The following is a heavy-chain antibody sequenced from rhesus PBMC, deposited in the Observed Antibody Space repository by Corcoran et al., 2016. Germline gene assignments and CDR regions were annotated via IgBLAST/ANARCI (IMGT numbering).Heavy chain of an antibody. CDR3: ASAQDIAGSRYFDY. CDR2: IYGSGSST. J-gene: IGHJ4*01. CDR1: GGSISSSY. V-gene: IGHV4-169*02. D-gene: IGHD5-36*01. Sequence: QLLLRESGPGLVKPSETLSVTCAVSGGSISSSYWSWIRQAPGKGLDWIGYIYGSGSSTNYNPSLKSRFTLSVDTSKTQLSLKLSSVTAADTAVYYCASAQDIAGSRYFDYWGQGVLVTVSS.